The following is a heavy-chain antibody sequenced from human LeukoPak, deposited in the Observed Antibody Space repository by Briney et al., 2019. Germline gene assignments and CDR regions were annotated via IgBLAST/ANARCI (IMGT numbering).Heavy chain of an antibody. Sequence: ASVKVSCKASGYTFTNYGISWVRQAPGQGLEWMGWVSAYNGHTKYAQKLQGRVTMTTDTSTTTAYMDLRSLTSDDTAIYYCARGTDRGSGAASDFWGQGTLVTVSS. CDR2: VSAYNGHT. J-gene: IGHJ4*02. CDR1: GYTFTNYG. CDR3: ARGTDRGSGAASDF. V-gene: IGHV1-18*01. D-gene: IGHD1-1*01.